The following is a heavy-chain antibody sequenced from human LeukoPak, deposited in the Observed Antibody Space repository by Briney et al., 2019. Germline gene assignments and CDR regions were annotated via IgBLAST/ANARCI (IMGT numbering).Heavy chain of an antibody. CDR1: GFTFSSYG. J-gene: IGHJ4*02. Sequence: GGSLRLSCAASGFTFSSYGMHWVRQAPGKGLEWVAVIWYDGSNKYYADSVKGRFTISRDNSKNTLYLQMNSLKPEDTALYYCIKDTCSGGSCEGGSDNWGQGTLVTVSS. CDR3: IKDTCSGGSCEGGSDN. CDR2: IWYDGSNK. D-gene: IGHD2-15*01. V-gene: IGHV3-30*02.